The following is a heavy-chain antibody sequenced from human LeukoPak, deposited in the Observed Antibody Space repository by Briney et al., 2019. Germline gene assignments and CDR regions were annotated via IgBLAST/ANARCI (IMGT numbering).Heavy chain of an antibody. CDR3: ARDQPGTTVTITKSVGDY. J-gene: IGHJ4*02. V-gene: IGHV3-33*01. D-gene: IGHD4-17*01. CDR1: GFTFSSYG. Sequence: GGSLTLSCAASGFTFSSYGMHWVRQAPGKGLEWVAVIWSDGSNRYYADSVKGRFTISRDNSKNTLYLQMNSLRAEDTAVYYCARDQPGTTVTITKSVGDYWGQGTLVTVSS. CDR2: IWSDGSNR.